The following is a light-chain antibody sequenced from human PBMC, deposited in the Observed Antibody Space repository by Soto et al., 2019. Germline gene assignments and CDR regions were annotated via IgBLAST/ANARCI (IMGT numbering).Light chain of an antibody. CDR3: QQYGSSPPIT. CDR1: QSVSSSY. V-gene: IGKV3-20*01. J-gene: IGKJ5*01. Sequence: ENVLTQSPGTLSLSPGERATLSCRASQSVSSSYLAWYQQKPGQAPRLLIYGASSRATGIPDRFSGSGSGIDFTLTISRLEPEDFAVYYCQQYGSSPPITFGQGTRLEIK. CDR2: GAS.